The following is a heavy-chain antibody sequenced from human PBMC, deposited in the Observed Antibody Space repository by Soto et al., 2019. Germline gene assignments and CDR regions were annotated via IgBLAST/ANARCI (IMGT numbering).Heavy chain of an antibody. Sequence: GASVKVSCKASGGTFSSYAISWVRQATGQGLEWMGWMNPYSGNTGHAQKFQGRVTVTRNTSISTVYMELSGLRPDDTAVYYCARRKERSGPHYFDYWGQGSQVTVSS. CDR3: ARRKERSGPHYFDY. CDR1: GGTFSSYA. CDR2: MNPYSGNT. J-gene: IGHJ4*02. D-gene: IGHD6-25*01. V-gene: IGHV1-8*02.